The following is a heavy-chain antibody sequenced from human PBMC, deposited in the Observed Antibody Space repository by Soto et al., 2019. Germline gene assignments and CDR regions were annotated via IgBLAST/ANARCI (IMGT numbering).Heavy chain of an antibody. CDR1: GFTFSSYA. CDR3: AKGYEGGYFDL. Sequence: EVQLLESGGGLVQPGGSLRLSCAASGFTFSSYAMSWVRQAPGKGLEWVSGISGSGGRRYYADSVKGRFTISRDNSKNTLYLQMDRLRAEDTAVYYCAKGYEGGYFDLWGRGTLVTVSS. CDR2: ISGSGGRR. D-gene: IGHD5-12*01. V-gene: IGHV3-23*01. J-gene: IGHJ2*01.